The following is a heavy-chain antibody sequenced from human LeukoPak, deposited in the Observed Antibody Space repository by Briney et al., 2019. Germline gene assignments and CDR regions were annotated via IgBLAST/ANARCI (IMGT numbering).Heavy chain of an antibody. CDR2: IYPGDSDT. D-gene: IGHD6-25*01. CDR1: GYSFTTYW. Sequence: GESLKISCKGSGYSFTTYWIGWVRQMPGKGLERMGIIYPGDSDTRYSPSFQGQVTISADKSISTAYLKWSSLTASDTAMYYCARHPSGFLDYYYMDVWGKGTTVTVS. CDR3: ARHPSGFLDYYYMDV. J-gene: IGHJ6*03. V-gene: IGHV5-51*01.